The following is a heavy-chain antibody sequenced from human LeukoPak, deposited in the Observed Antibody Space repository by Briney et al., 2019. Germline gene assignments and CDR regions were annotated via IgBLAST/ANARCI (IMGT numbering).Heavy chain of an antibody. J-gene: IGHJ4*02. V-gene: IGHV3-11*01. CDR2: MSGSGSTI. Sequence: GGSLRLSCAASGFTFSDYYMSWIRQALGKGLEWVSYMSGSGSTIYYADSVKGRFTISRDNAKNSLHLQMNSLRAEDTAVYYCARDQEGLRSDDWGQGTLVTVSA. CDR3: ARDQEGLRSDD. CDR1: GFTFSDYY. D-gene: IGHD4-17*01.